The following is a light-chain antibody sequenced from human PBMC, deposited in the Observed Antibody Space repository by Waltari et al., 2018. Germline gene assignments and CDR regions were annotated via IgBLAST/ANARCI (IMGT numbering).Light chain of an antibody. V-gene: IGKV4-1*01. CDR1: QTVLHSSKNNNY. CDR3: HQYYSSPRT. CDR2: WAS. Sequence: DIVLTQSPDSLAVSLGERATIHCKSSQTVLHSSKNNNYLAWYQQKPGQPPKLLIYWASTRESGVPDRFSGSGSGTDFTLTISSLQAEDVAVYYCHQYYSSPRTFGQGTKVEIK. J-gene: IGKJ1*01.